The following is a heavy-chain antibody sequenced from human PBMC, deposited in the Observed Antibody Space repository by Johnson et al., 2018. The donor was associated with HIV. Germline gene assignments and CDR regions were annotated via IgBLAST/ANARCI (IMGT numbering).Heavy chain of an antibody. CDR3: ARDRGYWDGLDI. D-gene: IGHD3-22*01. V-gene: IGHV3-11*04. Sequence: QMQLVESGGGLVKPGGSLRLSCAASGFSFSDYYMSWIRQTPGKGLEWVSYISSSGTTVYYADSVKGRFSISRANAKHSLYLQMNSLRAEDTAVYYCARDRGYWDGLDIWGQGTMVTVAS. J-gene: IGHJ3*02. CDR1: GFSFSDYY. CDR2: ISSSGTTV.